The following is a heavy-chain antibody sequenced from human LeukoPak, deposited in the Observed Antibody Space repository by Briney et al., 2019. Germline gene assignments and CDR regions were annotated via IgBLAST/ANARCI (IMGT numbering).Heavy chain of an antibody. J-gene: IGHJ6*02. Sequence: PSETLSLTCTVSGGSISSGSYYWRWIRQPAGKGLEWIERIYTGGSTNYNPSLKSRITISVDTSKNQFSLKLSSVTAADTAVYYCAREYPTSGRYCSSTSCYNYYYYGMDVWGQGTTVTVSS. V-gene: IGHV4-61*02. CDR2: IYTGGST. CDR1: GGSISSGSYY. D-gene: IGHD2-2*02. CDR3: AREYPTSGRYCSSTSCYNYYYYGMDV.